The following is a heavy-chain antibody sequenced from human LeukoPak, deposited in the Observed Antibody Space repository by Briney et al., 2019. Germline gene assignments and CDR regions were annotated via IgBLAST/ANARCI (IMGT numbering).Heavy chain of an antibody. CDR2: IGHSGGT. D-gene: IGHD3-10*01. V-gene: IGHV4-4*02. CDR1: GVSINSSSW. CDR3: AGNIGSYYGSGSYYNVY. J-gene: IGHJ4*02. Sequence: PSGTLSLTCAVYGVSINSSSWWSWVRQSPGKGLEWIGDIGHSGGTNYNPSLKSRATISVDKSNTQVSLKLRSATAADTAVYYCAGNIGSYYGSGSYYNVYWGQGTLVIVSS.